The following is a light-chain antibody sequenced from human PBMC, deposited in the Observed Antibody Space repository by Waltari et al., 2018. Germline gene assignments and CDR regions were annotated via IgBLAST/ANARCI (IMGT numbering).Light chain of an antibody. CDR3: QAWDDSTVI. V-gene: IGLV3-1*01. CDR1: KLEDKY. CDR2: RDN. J-gene: IGLJ2*01. Sequence: SFDLTQPPSMSVSPGETASITCSGDKLEDKYVSWYQQKPGQSPVLVMYRDNMRPSGIPERFSGSNYGNAATLTISGNQAMDEADFYCQAWDDSTVIFGGGTKLTVL.